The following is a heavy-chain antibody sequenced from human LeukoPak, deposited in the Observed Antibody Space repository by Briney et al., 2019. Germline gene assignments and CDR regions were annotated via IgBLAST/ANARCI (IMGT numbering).Heavy chain of an antibody. V-gene: IGHV3-7*01. CDR1: GFTFSSYW. Sequence: GGSLRLSCAASGFTFSSYWMSWVRQAPGKGLEWVANIKQDESEKYYVDSVKGRFTISRDNAKNLLYLQMNSLRAEDTAVYYCARDKIEGPTKLDYWGQGILVTVSS. CDR3: ARDKIEGPTKLDY. CDR2: IKQDESEK. D-gene: IGHD1-1*01. J-gene: IGHJ4*02.